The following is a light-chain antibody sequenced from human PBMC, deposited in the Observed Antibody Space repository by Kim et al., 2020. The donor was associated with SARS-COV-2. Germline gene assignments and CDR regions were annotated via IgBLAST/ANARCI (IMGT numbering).Light chain of an antibody. Sequence: ILLTQSPSSLSASVGDRDTITCRASQGISRDLAWYQQKPGNPPKLLIYAASTLQSGVPSRFSGSGSGTDFTLTITSLQPEDFATYSCQQLHTYPLTFGPGTKVDIK. CDR2: AAS. CDR3: QQLHTYPLT. J-gene: IGKJ3*01. V-gene: IGKV1-9*01. CDR1: QGISRD.